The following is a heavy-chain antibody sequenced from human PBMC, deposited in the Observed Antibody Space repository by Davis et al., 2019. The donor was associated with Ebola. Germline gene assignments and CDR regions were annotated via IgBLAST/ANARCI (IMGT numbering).Heavy chain of an antibody. Sequence: GESLKISCAASRFTFTNYAMSWVRQTPGKGLEWVSSISGRGVSTYYADSVKGRFTISRDNSKNTLHLQMNSLRVEDTAIYYCAKDTSNIWFDVWGQGTTVTVSS. J-gene: IGHJ6*02. D-gene: IGHD3-9*01. CDR2: ISGRGVST. CDR3: AKDTSNIWFDV. V-gene: IGHV3-23*01. CDR1: RFTFTNYA.